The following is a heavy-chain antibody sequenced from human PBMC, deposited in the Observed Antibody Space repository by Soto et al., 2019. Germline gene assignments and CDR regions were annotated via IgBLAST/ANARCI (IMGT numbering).Heavy chain of an antibody. CDR1: GGSISSSSYY. CDR2: IYYSGST. CDR3: ARVVVATTDPSDFDY. Sequence: QLQLQESGPGLVKPSETLSLTCTVSGGSISSSSYYWGWIRQPPGKGLEWIGSIYYSGSTYYNPSLKSRVTISVDTSKNQFSLKLSSVTAADTAVYYCARVVVATTDPSDFDYWGQGTLVTVSS. D-gene: IGHD5-12*01. J-gene: IGHJ4*02. V-gene: IGHV4-39*01.